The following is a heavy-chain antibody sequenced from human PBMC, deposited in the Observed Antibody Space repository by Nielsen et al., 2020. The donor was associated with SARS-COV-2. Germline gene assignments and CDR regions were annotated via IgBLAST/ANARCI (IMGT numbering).Heavy chain of an antibody. D-gene: IGHD5/OR15-5a*01. J-gene: IGHJ2*01. CDR3: AKLYAPDSYFDL. CDR1: GFTFDDYA. V-gene: IGHV3-9*01. Sequence: GGSLRLSCAASGFTFDDYAMHWVRQAPGKGLEWVSGISWNSGSIGYADSVKGRFTISRDNAKNSLYLQMNSLRAEDTALYYCAKLYAPDSYFDLWGRGTLVTVSS. CDR2: ISWNSGSI.